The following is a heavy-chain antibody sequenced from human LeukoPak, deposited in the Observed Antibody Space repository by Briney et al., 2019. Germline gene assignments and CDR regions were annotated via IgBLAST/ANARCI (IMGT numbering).Heavy chain of an antibody. J-gene: IGHJ4*02. V-gene: IGHV1-69*01. D-gene: IGHD5-12*01. CDR2: IIPIFGTA. CDR3: ARVKSGYEGLVYYFDY. CDR1: GGTFSSYA. Sequence: ASVKVSCKASGGTFSSYAISCVRQAPGQGLEWMGGIIPIFGTANYAQKFQGRVTITAYESTSTAYMELSSLRSEDTAVYYCARVKSGYEGLVYYFDYWGQGTLVTVSS.